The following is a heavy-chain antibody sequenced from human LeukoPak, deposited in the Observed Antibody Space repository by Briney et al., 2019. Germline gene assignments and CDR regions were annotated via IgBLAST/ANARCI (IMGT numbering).Heavy chain of an antibody. J-gene: IGHJ4*02. CDR1: GFAFGTSW. CDR2: IKIDGTEK. CDR3: ARRVVGGTDYFDY. Sequence: PGGSLRLSCAASGFAFGTSWMTWVRQAPGKGLEWVANIKIDGTEKRYADSVKGRFTISRDNAKNSLYLQMSSLRAEDTAVYYCARRVVGGTDYFDYWGQGTLVTVSS. D-gene: IGHD1-26*01. V-gene: IGHV3-7*01.